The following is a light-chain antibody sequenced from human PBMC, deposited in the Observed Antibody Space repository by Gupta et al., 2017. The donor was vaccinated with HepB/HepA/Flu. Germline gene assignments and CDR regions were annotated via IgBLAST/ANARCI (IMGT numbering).Light chain of an antibody. CDR3: QQDKSYPPT. Sequence: DIQMTQSPSSLSAYVGDRVTITCRASQDIRKCLAWFQQKPGKAPKFLIYDASSLQSGVPSTFSGSGSGTDFTLTINSLQPEDFATYYCQQDKSYPPTFGQGTKVEIK. CDR2: DAS. V-gene: IGKV1-16*01. J-gene: IGKJ1*01. CDR1: QDIRKC.